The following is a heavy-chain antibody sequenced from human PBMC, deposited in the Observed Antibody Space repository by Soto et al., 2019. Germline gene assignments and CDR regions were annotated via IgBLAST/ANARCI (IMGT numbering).Heavy chain of an antibody. CDR3: ARDGEDKAAAAMVY. CDR1: GYTITCCA. D-gene: IGHD6-13*01. Sequence: QVKLVQSGAEVKKPGASVRVSCKASGYTITCCAMHWVRQAPGQRPEWMGWFNAGDGDTKYSQNFQGRFTIIRDTSASTVYMELSSLRPEDTAVYYCARDGEDKAAAAMVYWGQGTLVTVSS. J-gene: IGHJ4*02. CDR2: FNAGDGDT. V-gene: IGHV1-3*01.